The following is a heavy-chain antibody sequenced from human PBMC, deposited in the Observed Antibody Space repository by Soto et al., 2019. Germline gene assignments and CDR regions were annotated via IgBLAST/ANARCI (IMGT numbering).Heavy chain of an antibody. D-gene: IGHD1-20*01. CDR2: ISAYNGNT. CDR1: GYTFTSYG. Sequence: ASVKVSCKASGYTFTSYGISWVRQAPGQGLEWMGWISAYNGNTNYAQKLQGRVTMTTDTSTSTAYMELRSLRSDDTAVYYCARGLTAYYYYYGMDVWGQGTTVTVSS. V-gene: IGHV1-18*01. J-gene: IGHJ6*02. CDR3: ARGLTAYYYYYGMDV.